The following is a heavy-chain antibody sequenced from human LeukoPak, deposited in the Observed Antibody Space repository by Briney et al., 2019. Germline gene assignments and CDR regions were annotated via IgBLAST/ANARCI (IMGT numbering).Heavy chain of an antibody. V-gene: IGHV3-23*01. D-gene: IGHD2-2*01. Sequence: GGSLRLSCAASGFTFPSYAMSWVRQAPGKGLEWVSAISGSGDNTYYIDSVKGRFTISRDNSKNTLYLQMNSLRAEDTAVYYCAKDGCSITSCHLDYWGQGTLVTVSS. J-gene: IGHJ4*02. CDR1: GFTFPSYA. CDR2: ISGSGDNT. CDR3: AKDGCSITSCHLDY.